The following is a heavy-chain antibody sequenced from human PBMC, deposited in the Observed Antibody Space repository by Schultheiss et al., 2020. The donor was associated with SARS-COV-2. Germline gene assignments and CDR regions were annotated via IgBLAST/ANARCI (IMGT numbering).Heavy chain of an antibody. J-gene: IGHJ4*02. CDR1: GFTFSDYY. V-gene: IGHV3-11*01. D-gene: IGHD5-24*01. CDR2: ISSSSSYI. Sequence: GGSLRLSCAASGFTFSDYYMSWIRQAPGKGLEWVSSISSSSSYIYYADSVKGRFTISRDNAKNSLYLQMNSLRAEDTAMYYCAREDGDGYNSDYWGQGTLVTVSS. CDR3: AREDGDGYNSDY.